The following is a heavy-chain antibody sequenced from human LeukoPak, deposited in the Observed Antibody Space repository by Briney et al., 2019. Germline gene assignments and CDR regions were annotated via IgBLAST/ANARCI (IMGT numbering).Heavy chain of an antibody. CDR2: IYYSGST. J-gene: IGHJ4*02. CDR3: ARGSQQLVPVDFDY. Sequence: SETLSLTCTVSGGSISSYYWSWIRQPPGKGLEWIGYIYYSGSTNYNPSLKSRVTISVDTSKKQFSLKLSSVTAADTAVYYCARGSQQLVPVDFDYWGQGTLVTVSS. V-gene: IGHV4-59*01. D-gene: IGHD6-13*01. CDR1: GGSISSYY.